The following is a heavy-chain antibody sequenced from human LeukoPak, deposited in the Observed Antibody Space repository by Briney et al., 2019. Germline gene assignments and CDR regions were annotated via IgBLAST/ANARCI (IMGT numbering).Heavy chain of an antibody. CDR2: MNPNSGNT. D-gene: IGHD3-3*01. CDR1: GYTFTSYG. J-gene: IGHJ4*02. V-gene: IGHV1-8*02. Sequence: ASVKVSCKASGYTFTSYGISWVRQATGQGLEWMGWMNPNSGNTGYAQKLQGRVTMTRNTSIRTAYMELSGLRPEDTAVYYCARRNIRFLEIDFWGQGTLVTVSS. CDR3: ARRNIRFLEIDF.